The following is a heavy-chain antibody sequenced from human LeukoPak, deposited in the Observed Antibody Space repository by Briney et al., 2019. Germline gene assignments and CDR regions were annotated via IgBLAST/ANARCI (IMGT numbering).Heavy chain of an antibody. J-gene: IGHJ6*03. CDR1: GGSISSSSYY. CDR2: IYYSGST. CDR3: ARVNSEYYYYYYYMDV. D-gene: IGHD2/OR15-2a*01. Sequence: SETLSLTCTVSGGSISSSSYYWGWIRQPPGRGLEWIGSIYYSGSTYYNPSLKSRVTISVDTSKNQFSLKLSSVTAADTAVYYCARVNSEYYYYYYYMDVWGKGTTVTVSS. V-gene: IGHV4-39*07.